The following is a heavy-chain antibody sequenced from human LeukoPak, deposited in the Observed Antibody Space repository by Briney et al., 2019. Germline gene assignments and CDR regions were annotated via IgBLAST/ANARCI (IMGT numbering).Heavy chain of an antibody. CDR3: ARRQYYDSSGYSPDFFDY. J-gene: IGHJ4*02. CDR2: IYPGDSDT. CDR1: GYGFTSYW. V-gene: IGHV5-51*01. D-gene: IGHD3-22*01. Sequence: GESLQISCKGSGYGFTSYWIGWVRQMPGKGLEWMGIIYPGDSDTRYSPSFQGQVTISADKSISTAYLQWSSLKASDTAMYYCARRQYYDSSGYSPDFFDYWGQGTLVTVSS.